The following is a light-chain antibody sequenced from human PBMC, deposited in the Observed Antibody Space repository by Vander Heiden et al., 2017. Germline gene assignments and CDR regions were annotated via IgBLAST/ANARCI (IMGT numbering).Light chain of an antibody. Sequence: DIVMTQSPLSLPVTPGEPSSISCRSSQSLLHSNGYNYLDWYLQKPGQSPQFLIYLGSNRASGVPDRFSGSGSGTDFTLKISRVEAEDVGVYYCMQALQTPQYTFGQGTKLEIK. CDR2: LGS. V-gene: IGKV2-28*01. J-gene: IGKJ2*01. CDR1: QSLLHSNGYNY. CDR3: MQALQTPQYT.